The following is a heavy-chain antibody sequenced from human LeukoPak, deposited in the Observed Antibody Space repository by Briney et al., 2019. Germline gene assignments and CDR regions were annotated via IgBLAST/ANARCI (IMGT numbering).Heavy chain of an antibody. D-gene: IGHD2-2*01. CDR3: ARDYGYCRGNTCYASFDY. Sequence: PGGSLRLSCAVSGFTLSNYGMHWVRLAPGKGLEWVSMISNGNTEHYADSVKGRFTVSRDNARNSAYLQMNSLRDEDTAMYYCARDYGYCRGNTCYASFDYWGHGTLVTVSS. J-gene: IGHJ4*01. CDR2: ISNGNTE. CDR1: GFTLSNYG. V-gene: IGHV3-48*02.